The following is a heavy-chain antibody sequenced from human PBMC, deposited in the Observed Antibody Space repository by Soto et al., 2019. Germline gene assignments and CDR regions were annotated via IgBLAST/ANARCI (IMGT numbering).Heavy chain of an antibody. D-gene: IGHD3-3*01. CDR1: GFTFSDYY. Sequence: GGSLRLSCAASGFTFSDYYVSWIRQAPGKGLEWVSYISSSSSYTNYADSVKGRFTISRDNAKNSLYLQMNSLRAEDTAVYYCARDRYSYYDFWSGSLPPSSFGMDIWGQGTTLTVSS. CDR3: ARDRYSYYDFWSGSLPPSSFGMDI. J-gene: IGHJ6*02. V-gene: IGHV3-11*05. CDR2: ISSSSSYT.